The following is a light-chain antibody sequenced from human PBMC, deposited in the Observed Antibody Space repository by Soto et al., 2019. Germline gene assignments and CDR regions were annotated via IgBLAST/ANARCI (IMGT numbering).Light chain of an antibody. CDR1: QSVLYSSNNKNY. V-gene: IGKV4-1*01. CDR3: QQYFSFPWT. CDR2: WAS. J-gene: IGKJ1*01. Sequence: DIVMTQSPDSLAVSLGERATINCKSSQSVLYSSNNKNYLAWYQQKPGQPPKXXIYWASTRESGVPDRFSGSGSGTDFTLTISSLKTEDVEVYVCQQYFSFPWTFGQGTKVDIK.